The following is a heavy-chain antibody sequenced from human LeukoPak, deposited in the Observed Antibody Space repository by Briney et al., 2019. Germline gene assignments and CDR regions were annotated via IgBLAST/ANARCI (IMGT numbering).Heavy chain of an antibody. CDR2: IIPILGIA. CDR3: ARDHHYYDSHWYFDL. Sequence: SVKVSCKASGGTFISYTISWVRQAPGQGLEWMGRIIPILGIANYAQKFQGSVTITADKSTSTAYMELSSLRSEDTAVYYCARDHHYYDSHWYFDLWGRATLVTVSS. D-gene: IGHD3-22*01. V-gene: IGHV1-69*04. CDR1: GGTFISYT. J-gene: IGHJ2*01.